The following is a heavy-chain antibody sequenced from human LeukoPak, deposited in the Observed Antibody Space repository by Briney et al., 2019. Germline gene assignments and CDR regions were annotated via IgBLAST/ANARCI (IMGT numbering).Heavy chain of an antibody. CDR3: ARGPFSEPGIAVAGSFDY. J-gene: IGHJ4*02. V-gene: IGHV1-8*03. CDR1: GYTFTSYD. Sequence: ASVKVSCKASGYTFTSYDINWVRQATGQGLEWMGWMNPNSGNTGYAQKFQGRVTITRNTSISTAYMELSSLRSEDTAVYYCARGPFSEPGIAVAGSFDYWGQGTPVTVSS. CDR2: MNPNSGNT. D-gene: IGHD6-19*01.